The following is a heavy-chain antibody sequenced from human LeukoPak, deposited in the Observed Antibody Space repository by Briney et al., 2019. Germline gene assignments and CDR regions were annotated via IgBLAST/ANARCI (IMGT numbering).Heavy chain of an antibody. CDR3: ARGGNYYYHGMDV. Sequence: SETLSLTCTVSGGSLSPYYWSWIRQPPGKGLEWIGYVSHSGSTNYNLSLGSRVTISVDTSKNQFSLKLTSVTAADTAVYFCARGGNYYYHGMDVWGQGTTVTVSS. V-gene: IGHV4-59*01. D-gene: IGHD1-14*01. CDR1: GGSLSPYY. CDR2: VSHSGST. J-gene: IGHJ6*02.